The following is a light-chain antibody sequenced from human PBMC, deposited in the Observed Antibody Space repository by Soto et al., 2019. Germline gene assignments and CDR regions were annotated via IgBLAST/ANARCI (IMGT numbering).Light chain of an antibody. V-gene: IGLV2-14*03. CDR1: RGDVGGYNY. CDR2: DVT. CDR3: RSYTSRSTYV. J-gene: IGLJ1*01. Sequence: QSALTQPASVSGSPGQSITISCSGTRGDVGGYNYVYWHQHHPGKAPKLLIYDVTNRPSGVSNRFSASKSGNTASLTISGLQPEDEADYYCRSYTSRSTYVFGTGTKLTVL.